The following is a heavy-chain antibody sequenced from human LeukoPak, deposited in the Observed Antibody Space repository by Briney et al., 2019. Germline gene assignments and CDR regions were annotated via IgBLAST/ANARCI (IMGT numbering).Heavy chain of an antibody. CDR2: ISYDGSDK. J-gene: IGHJ3*01. V-gene: IGHV3-30*03. Sequence: GGSLRLSCAASGFTFSSYGMHWVRQAPGKGLEWVAVISYDGSDKYYADSVKGRFTISRDNSKNTLYLQMNSLRTEDTAVYYCARVLSDLRDDSFDVWGQGTMVTVSS. CDR1: GFTFSSYG. CDR3: ARVLSDLRDDSFDV.